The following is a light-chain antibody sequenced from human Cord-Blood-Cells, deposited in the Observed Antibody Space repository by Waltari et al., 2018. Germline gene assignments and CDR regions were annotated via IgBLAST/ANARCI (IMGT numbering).Light chain of an antibody. CDR2: DVN. Sequence: QSALTQPRSVSGSPGQSVTISCTGTSSDVGGYNYVSWYQQHPGKAPKLIIYDVNKRPSGVPYRFSGSKSVNTASLTISGLQAEDEADYYCCSYAGSYTYVFGTGTKVTVL. CDR3: CSYAGSYTYV. V-gene: IGLV2-11*02. CDR1: SSDVGGYNY. J-gene: IGLJ1*01.